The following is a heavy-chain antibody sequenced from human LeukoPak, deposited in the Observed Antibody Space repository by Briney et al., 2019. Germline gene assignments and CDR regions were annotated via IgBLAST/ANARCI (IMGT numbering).Heavy chain of an antibody. CDR2: IKQDGSEK. CDR1: GFTFSTYW. CDR3: ARDSAGNDY. Sequence: GGSLRLACAASGFTFSTYWMSWVRQAPGKGLEWVANIKQDGSEKYYVDSVKGRFTISRDNAKNSLYLQMNSLRAEDTAMYYCARDSAGNDYWGQGTLVTVSS. D-gene: IGHD6-13*01. V-gene: IGHV3-7*01. J-gene: IGHJ4*02.